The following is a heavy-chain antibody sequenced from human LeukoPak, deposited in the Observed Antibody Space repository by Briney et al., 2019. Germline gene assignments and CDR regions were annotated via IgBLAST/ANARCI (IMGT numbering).Heavy chain of an antibody. CDR1: GITFSNYA. Sequence: GGSLRLSCAASGITFSNYAMSWVRQAPGKGLEWVSTTSSSGDNAYYADSVKGRFTISRDNSKNTLYLQMNSLRAEDTAIYYCANAPPYTHHFDFWGQGTLVTVSS. CDR3: ANAPPYTHHFDF. D-gene: IGHD2-15*01. CDR2: TSSSGDNA. V-gene: IGHV3-23*01. J-gene: IGHJ4*02.